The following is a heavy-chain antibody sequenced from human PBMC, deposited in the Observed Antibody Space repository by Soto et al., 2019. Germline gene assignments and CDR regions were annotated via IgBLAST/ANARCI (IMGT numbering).Heavy chain of an antibody. D-gene: IGHD3-10*01. Sequence: GGSLRLSCAASGFTVSSNYMSWVRQAPGKGLEWVSAISGSGGSTYYADSVKGRFTISRDNSKSTLYLQMDSLRAEDTAVYYCARDVSYGSGSYDPWGQGTLVTVSS. J-gene: IGHJ5*02. CDR3: ARDVSYGSGSYDP. CDR1: GFTVSSNY. V-gene: IGHV3-23*01. CDR2: ISGSGGST.